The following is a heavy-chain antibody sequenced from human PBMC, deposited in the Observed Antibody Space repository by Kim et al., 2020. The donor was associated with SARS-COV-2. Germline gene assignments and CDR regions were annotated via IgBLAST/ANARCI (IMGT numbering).Heavy chain of an antibody. V-gene: IGHV3-9*01. CDR3: AKDIQIAVASTFDI. J-gene: IGHJ3*02. D-gene: IGHD6-19*01. Sequence: ADSVKGRFTISRDNAKNSLYLQMNSLRAEDTALYYCAKDIQIAVASTFDIWGQGTMVTVSS.